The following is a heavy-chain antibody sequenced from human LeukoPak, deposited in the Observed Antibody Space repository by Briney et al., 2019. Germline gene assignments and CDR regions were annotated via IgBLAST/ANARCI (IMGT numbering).Heavy chain of an antibody. Sequence: SETLSLTCTVSGGSISSSSYYWGWIRQPPGKGLEWIGSIYYSGSTYYNPSLKSRVTISVDTSKNQFSLKLSSVTAADTAVYYCARHSDYGDYPYFDYRGQGTLVTVSS. CDR3: ARHSDYGDYPYFDY. D-gene: IGHD4-17*01. V-gene: IGHV4-39*01. CDR1: GGSISSSSYY. J-gene: IGHJ4*02. CDR2: IYYSGST.